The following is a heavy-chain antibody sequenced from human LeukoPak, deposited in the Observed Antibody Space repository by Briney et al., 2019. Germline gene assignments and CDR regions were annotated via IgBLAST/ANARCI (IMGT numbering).Heavy chain of an antibody. V-gene: IGHV3-20*04. J-gene: IGHJ6*03. CDR1: GFTFSSYG. CDR2: INWNGGST. CDR3: ARATRSSLSQYYYYYMDV. Sequence: GVLRLSCAASGFTFSSYGMHWVRQAPGKGLEWVSGINWNGGSTGYADSVKGRFTISRDNAKNSLYLQMDSLRAEDTALYYCARATRSSLSQYYYYYMDVWGKGTTVTVSS. D-gene: IGHD6-13*01.